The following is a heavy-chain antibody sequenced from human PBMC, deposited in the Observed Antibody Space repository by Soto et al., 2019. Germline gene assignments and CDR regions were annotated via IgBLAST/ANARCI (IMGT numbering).Heavy chain of an antibody. V-gene: IGHV4-59*01. Sequence: SVLKPLPCTVSGEYIGTYYWHWLRHTPRKGLEWIGYIYYTGDTNYNPSLKSRVTISLDTSKNQFSLKLSSVTAADTAGDYCARDPSGHPPLYRFDSWGPGTMGTV. CDR3: ARDPSGHPPLYRFDS. J-gene: IGHJ5*01. D-gene: IGHD1-26*01. CDR1: GEYIGTYY. CDR2: IYYTGDT.